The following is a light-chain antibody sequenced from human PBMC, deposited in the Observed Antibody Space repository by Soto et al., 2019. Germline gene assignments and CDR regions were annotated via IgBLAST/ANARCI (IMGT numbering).Light chain of an antibody. CDR3: QQYDNLSLT. CDR2: DAS. Sequence: DIQMTQSPSSLSASVGDRVTITCQASQDISTYLNWYQQKPGKPPKLLIYDASNLETGVSSRFSGSGSGTDFTFTISNLQPEDIATYYCQQYDNLSLTFGGGTKVEIK. J-gene: IGKJ4*01. CDR1: QDISTY. V-gene: IGKV1-33*01.